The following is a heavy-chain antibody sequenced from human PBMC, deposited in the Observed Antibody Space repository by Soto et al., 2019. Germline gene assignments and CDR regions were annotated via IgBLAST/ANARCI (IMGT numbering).Heavy chain of an antibody. CDR1: GGSLSGYY. V-gene: IGHV4-34*01. J-gene: IGHJ3*02. Sequence: SETLSLTCAFYGGSLSGYYCSWIRQPPGKGLEWIGEINVDGSTNYNPSLKSRVIISVDTSQHQFSLKVTSVTAADTAVYYCARGRRPDYDFWSGRHDAFDIWRQGKMVTVSS. D-gene: IGHD3-3*01. CDR2: INVDGST. CDR3: ARGRRPDYDFWSGRHDAFDI.